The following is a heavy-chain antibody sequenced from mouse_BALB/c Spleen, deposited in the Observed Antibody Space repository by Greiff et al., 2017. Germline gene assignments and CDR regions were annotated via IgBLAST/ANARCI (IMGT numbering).Heavy chain of an antibody. Sequence: EVKLMESGGGLVQPKGSLKLSCAASGFTFNTYAMNWVRQAPGKGLEWVARIRSKSNNYATYYADSVKDRFTISRDDSQSMLYLQMNNVKTEDTAMYYCVRRGDWAYWGQGTLVTVSA. CDR2: IRSKSNNYAT. CDR1: GFTFNTYA. V-gene: IGHV10-1*02. J-gene: IGHJ3*01. D-gene: IGHD3-3*01. CDR3: VRRGDWAY.